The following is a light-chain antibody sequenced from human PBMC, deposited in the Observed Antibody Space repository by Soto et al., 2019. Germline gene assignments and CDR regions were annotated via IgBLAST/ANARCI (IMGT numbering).Light chain of an antibody. Sequence: DIVMTQSPLSLPVTPGEPASISCRSSQSLLHSNGYNYLDWYLQKPGQSPQLLIYLGSNRSSGVPERFSGSGSGTDFTLKISRVEAEDVGVYYCMQALHTPFGFGRGTKVDIK. CDR2: LGS. CDR1: QSLLHSNGYNY. J-gene: IGKJ3*01. CDR3: MQALHTPFG. V-gene: IGKV2-28*01.